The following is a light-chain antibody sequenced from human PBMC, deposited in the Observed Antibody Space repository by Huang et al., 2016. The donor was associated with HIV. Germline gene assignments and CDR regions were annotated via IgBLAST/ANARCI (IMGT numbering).Light chain of an antibody. J-gene: IGKJ4*01. CDR3: QQSHSLPIT. CDR2: AAS. CDR1: QTISSY. Sequence: DIQMTQSPSSLSASVGDRVNITCRTSQTISSYLNWYQQKPGEAPKLLIYAASTLQSGVPSRFTGSGSGTHLTLTISSLQPEDFATYYCQQSHSLPITFGGGTKVEIK. V-gene: IGKV1-39*01.